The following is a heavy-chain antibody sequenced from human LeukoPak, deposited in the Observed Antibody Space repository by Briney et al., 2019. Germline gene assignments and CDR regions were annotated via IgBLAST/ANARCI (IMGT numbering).Heavy chain of an antibody. J-gene: IGHJ4*02. D-gene: IGHD3-10*01. CDR3: AREETSYYYGSGSYSARDY. CDR2: INPNSGGT. V-gene: IGHV1-2*02. CDR1: GYTFTGYY. Sequence: ASVKVSCKASGYTFTGYYVHWVRQAPGQGLEWMGWINPNSGGTNYAQKFQGRVTMTRDTSISTAYMELSRLRSDDTAVYYCAREETSYYYGSGSYSARDYWGQGTLVTVSS.